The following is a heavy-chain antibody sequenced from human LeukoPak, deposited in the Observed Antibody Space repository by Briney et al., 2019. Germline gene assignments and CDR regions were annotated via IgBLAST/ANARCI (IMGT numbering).Heavy chain of an antibody. D-gene: IGHD5-24*01. CDR1: GFTFSSYS. CDR3: ARDEMATITGYFDY. J-gene: IGHJ4*02. V-gene: IGHV3-21*01. CDR2: ISSSSSYI. Sequence: GGSLRLSCAASGFTFSSYSMNCVRQAPGKGLEWVSSISSSSSYIYYADSVKGRVTISRDNAKNSLYQQMNSLRAEDTAVYYCARDEMATITGYFDYWGQGTLVTVSS.